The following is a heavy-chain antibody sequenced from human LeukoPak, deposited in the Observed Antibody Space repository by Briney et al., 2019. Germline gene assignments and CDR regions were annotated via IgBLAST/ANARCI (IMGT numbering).Heavy chain of an antibody. V-gene: IGHV3-30*18. CDR2: ISDDGSRQ. Sequence: GGSLRLSCAASGFTVSSNYMSWVRQAPGKGLEWVAFISDDGSRQHYADSVKGRFTISRDNSKNTLNLQMNSLRAEDTAVYYCVKDRTGTYTLDYWGQGTLVTVSS. D-gene: IGHD3-10*01. CDR3: VKDRTGTYTLDY. CDR1: GFTVSSNY. J-gene: IGHJ4*02.